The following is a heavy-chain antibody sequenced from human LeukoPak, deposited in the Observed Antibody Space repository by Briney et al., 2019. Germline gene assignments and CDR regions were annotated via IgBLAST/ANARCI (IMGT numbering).Heavy chain of an antibody. CDR3: ARGGSISYGFLMD. Sequence: SVKVSCKASGGTFSGYAISWVRQAPGQGLEWMGGIIPIFGTANYAQKFQGRVTITADESTSTAYMELSSLRSEDTAVYYCARGGSISYGFLMDWGQGTLVTVSS. CDR1: GGTFSGYA. J-gene: IGHJ4*02. D-gene: IGHD5-18*01. V-gene: IGHV1-69*01. CDR2: IIPIFGTA.